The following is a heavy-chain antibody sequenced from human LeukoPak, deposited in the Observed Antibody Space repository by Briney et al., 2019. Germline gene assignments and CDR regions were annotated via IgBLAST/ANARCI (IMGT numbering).Heavy chain of an antibody. V-gene: IGHV1-69*04. J-gene: IGHJ5*02. CDR3: ARDIATATTDPNWFDP. Sequence: GSSEKVSCKASGGTFSSYTISWVRQAPGQGLEWMGRIIPILGIANYAQKFQGRVTITADKSTSTDYMELSSLRSEDTAVYYCARDIATATTDPNWFDPWGQGTLVTVSS. D-gene: IGHD4-17*01. CDR1: GGTFSSYT. CDR2: IIPILGIA.